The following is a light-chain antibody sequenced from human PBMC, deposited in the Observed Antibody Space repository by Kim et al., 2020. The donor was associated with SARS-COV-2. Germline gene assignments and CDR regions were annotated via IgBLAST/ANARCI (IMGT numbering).Light chain of an antibody. CDR3: QQYNAYPWT. Sequence: ASVGDRVTITCRASQSVYTWLAWYQQKPGKTPNLLIYKASYLQNGAPSRFSGSGSGTEFTLTINSPQPDDFATYYCQQYNAYPWTFGQGTKVDIK. CDR2: KAS. V-gene: IGKV1-5*03. CDR1: QSVYTW. J-gene: IGKJ1*01.